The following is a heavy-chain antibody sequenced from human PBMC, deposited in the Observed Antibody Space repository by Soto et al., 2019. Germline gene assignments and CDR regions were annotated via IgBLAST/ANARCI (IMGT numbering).Heavy chain of an antibody. V-gene: IGHV1-18*04. CDR3: ARDSLGTETTSWLDP. J-gene: IGHJ5*02. Sequence: ASVKVSCKASGYTFTSYGISWVRQAPGQGLEWMGWISAYNGDTNYAQRVQGRVTMTTDTSTTTAYMELRTLTSDDSAMYYCARDSLGTETTSWLDPCGQGTLVTVSS. CDR2: ISAYNGDT. D-gene: IGHD1-1*01. CDR1: GYTFTSYG.